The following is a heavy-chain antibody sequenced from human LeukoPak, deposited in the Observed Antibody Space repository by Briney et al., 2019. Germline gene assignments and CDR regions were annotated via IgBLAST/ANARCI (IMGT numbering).Heavy chain of an antibody. D-gene: IGHD2-21*02. J-gene: IGHJ4*02. CDR3: LPDCGGDCARDY. CDR1: GFTFGDNA. CDR2: IRSKRYGGTA. Sequence: GGSLRLSCTTSGFTFGDNAMAWVRQAPGKGLEWVGFIRSKRYGGTAEYAASVKGRFTISRDDSKSIAYLQMNSLKTEDTAVYYCLPDCGGDCARDYWGQGTLVTVSS. V-gene: IGHV3-49*04.